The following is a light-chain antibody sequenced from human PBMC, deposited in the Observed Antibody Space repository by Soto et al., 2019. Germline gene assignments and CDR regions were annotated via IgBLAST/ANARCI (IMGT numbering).Light chain of an antibody. V-gene: IGLV2-14*01. CDR1: SSDVGGYNY. CDR3: SSYTSSSTHYV. Sequence: QSAVPQPASVSGSPGQSITISCTGTSSDVGGYNYVSWYQQHPGKAPKLMIYDVSNRPSGVSNRFSGSKSGNTASLTISGLQAEDEADYYCSSYTSSSTHYVFGSRTKVTVL. J-gene: IGLJ1*01. CDR2: DVS.